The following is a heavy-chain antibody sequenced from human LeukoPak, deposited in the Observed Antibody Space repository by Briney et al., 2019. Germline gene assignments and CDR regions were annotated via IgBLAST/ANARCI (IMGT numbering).Heavy chain of an antibody. Sequence: ASVKVSCKASGYTFTSYGISWVRQAPGQGLEWMGWISAYNGNTNYAHKLQGRVTMTKNTSTSTAYMELRSLRSDDTAVYYCARIREGYYYMDVWGKGTTVTVSS. CDR1: GYTFTSYG. V-gene: IGHV1-18*01. CDR3: ARIREGYYYMDV. CDR2: ISAYNGNT. J-gene: IGHJ6*03.